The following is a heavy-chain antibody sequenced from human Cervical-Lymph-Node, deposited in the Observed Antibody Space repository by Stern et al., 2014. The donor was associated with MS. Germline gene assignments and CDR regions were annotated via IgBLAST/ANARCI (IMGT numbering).Heavy chain of an antibody. Sequence: EVQLVESGGTLVQPGGSLRLSCAASGFTFSSYAMSWVRQAPGKGLEWVSVISGSDGSTVYADSVKGRFTSSRDNSKNTLFLQMNSLRAEDTAVYYCAKVYGSGPFDYWGQGTLVTVSS. V-gene: IGHV3-23*04. CDR1: GFTFSSYA. CDR3: AKVYGSGPFDY. J-gene: IGHJ4*02. D-gene: IGHD6-19*01. CDR2: ISGSDGST.